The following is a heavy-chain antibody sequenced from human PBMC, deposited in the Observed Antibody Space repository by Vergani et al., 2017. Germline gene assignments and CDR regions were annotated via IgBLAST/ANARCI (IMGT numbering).Heavy chain of an antibody. Sequence: VQLQQWGAGLLKPSETLSLTCAVYGGSFSGYYWSWIRQPPGKGLEWVSVIYSGGSTYYADSVKGRFTISRDNSKNTLYLQMNSLRAEDTAVYYCASGLALDYWGQGTLVTVSS. CDR2: IYSGGST. CDR3: ASGLALDY. D-gene: IGHD2-15*01. J-gene: IGHJ4*02. CDR1: GGSFSGYY. V-gene: IGHV3-53*01.